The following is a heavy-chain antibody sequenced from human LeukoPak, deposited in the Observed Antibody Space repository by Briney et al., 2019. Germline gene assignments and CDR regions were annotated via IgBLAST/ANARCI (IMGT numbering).Heavy chain of an antibody. D-gene: IGHD2-15*01. CDR2: ISSSSTYI. V-gene: IGHV3-21*01. CDR1: GFTFSIYS. CDR3: ARDESYCSDGTCSPPSFDY. J-gene: IGHJ4*02. Sequence: PGGSLRLSCAVSGFTFSIYSMNWVRQAPGKGLEWVSSISSSSTYIYYADSVKGRFTISRDNAKNSLYLQMNSLRAEDTAVYYCARDESYCSDGTCSPPSFDYWGQGTLVTVSS.